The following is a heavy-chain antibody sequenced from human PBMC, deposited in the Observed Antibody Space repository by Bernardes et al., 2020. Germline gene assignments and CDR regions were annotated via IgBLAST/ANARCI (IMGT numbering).Heavy chain of an antibody. Sequence: GGSLRLSCAASGFTFSSYSMNWVRQAPGKGLEWVSSISSSSSYIYYADSVKGRFTISRDNAKNSLYLQMNSLRAEDTAVYYCARDAAVAVAGGFDYWGQGTLVTVSS. J-gene: IGHJ4*02. CDR3: ARDAAVAVAGGFDY. CDR2: ISSSSSYI. CDR1: GFTFSSYS. D-gene: IGHD6-19*01. V-gene: IGHV3-21*01.